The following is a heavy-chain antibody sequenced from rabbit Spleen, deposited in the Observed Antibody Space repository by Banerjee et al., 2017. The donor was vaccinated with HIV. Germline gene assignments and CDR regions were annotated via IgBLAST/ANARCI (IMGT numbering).Heavy chain of an antibody. CDR3: ATTSGWENL. V-gene: IGHV1S40*01. CDR1: GLDFSSSYY. D-gene: IGHD4-1*01. CDR2: IYGGTSGNT. J-gene: IGHJ4*01. Sequence: QSLEESGGDLVKPGASLTLTCTASGLDFSSSYYMCWVRQAPGKGLEWIACIYGGTSGNTYYASWAKGRFTISKASSTTVTLQMTSLTAADTATYFCATTSGWENLWGQGTLVTVS.